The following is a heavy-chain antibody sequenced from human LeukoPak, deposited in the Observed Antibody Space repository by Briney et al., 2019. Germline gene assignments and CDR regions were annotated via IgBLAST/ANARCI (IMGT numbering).Heavy chain of an antibody. D-gene: IGHD6-19*01. J-gene: IGHJ3*02. CDR1: GGSFSGYY. CDR3: ASRWLVILAFDI. CDR2: INHSGST. Sequence: PSETLSLTCAVYGGSFSGYYWSWIRQPPGKGLEWIGEINHSGSTNYNPSLKSRVTISVDTSKNQFSLKLSSVTAADTAVYYCASRWLVILAFDIWGQGTMVTVSS. V-gene: IGHV4-34*01.